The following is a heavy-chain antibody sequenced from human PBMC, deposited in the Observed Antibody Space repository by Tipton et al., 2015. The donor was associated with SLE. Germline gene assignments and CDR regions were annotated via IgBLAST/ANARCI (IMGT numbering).Heavy chain of an antibody. CDR1: GASISNDGHY. Sequence: LSLTCTVSGASISNDGHYWSWLRHHPGKGLEWIGYIYYSGSTYYNPSLKSRLSISVDTSKNQFSLNLRYVTAADTAVYYCARVTTNVDPWGQGTLVTVSS. V-gene: IGHV4-31*03. CDR2: IYYSGST. J-gene: IGHJ5*02. D-gene: IGHD4-11*01. CDR3: ARVTTNVDP.